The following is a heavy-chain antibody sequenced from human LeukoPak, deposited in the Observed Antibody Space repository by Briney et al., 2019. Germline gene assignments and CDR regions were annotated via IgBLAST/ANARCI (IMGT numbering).Heavy chain of an antibody. CDR3: ASILYSSSWPSGDGMDV. V-gene: IGHV4-59*01. CDR1: GGSISSYY. CDR2: IYYSGST. Sequence: PSEILSLTCTVSGGSISSYYWSWIRQPPGKGLEWIGYIYYSGSTNYNPPLKSRVTISVDTSKNQFSLKLSSVTAADTAVYYCASILYSSSWPSGDGMDVWGQGTTVTVSS. D-gene: IGHD6-13*01. J-gene: IGHJ6*02.